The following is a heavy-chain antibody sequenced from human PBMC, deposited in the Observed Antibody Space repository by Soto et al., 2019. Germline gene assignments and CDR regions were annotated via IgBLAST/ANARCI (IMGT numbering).Heavy chain of an antibody. J-gene: IGHJ5*02. CDR3: AREGPYGGVTRGNNWFDP. Sequence: QVQLQESGPGLVKPSETLSLTCTVSGGSISSYYWSWIRQPPGKGLEWIGYIYYSGSTNYNPSLKSRVTISVDTSKNQFSLKLSSVTAADTAVYYCAREGPYGGVTRGNNWFDPWGQGTLVTVSS. CDR1: GGSISSYY. V-gene: IGHV4-59*01. D-gene: IGHD2-8*02. CDR2: IYYSGST.